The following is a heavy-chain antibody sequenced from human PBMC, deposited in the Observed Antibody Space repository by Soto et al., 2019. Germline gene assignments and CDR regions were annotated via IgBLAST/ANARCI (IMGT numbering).Heavy chain of an antibody. V-gene: IGHV1-2*02. J-gene: IGHJ6*02. D-gene: IGHD6-19*01. CDR2: INPNSGGT. Sequence: ASVKVSCKASGYTFTDYYMHWVRQSPGQGLEWMGWINPNSGGTNYAQKFQGRVTMTRDTSISTAYMELNRLRSDDTAVYYCARDQSPSSGWPGMDVWGQGTTVTVSS. CDR1: GYTFTDYY. CDR3: ARDQSPSSGWPGMDV.